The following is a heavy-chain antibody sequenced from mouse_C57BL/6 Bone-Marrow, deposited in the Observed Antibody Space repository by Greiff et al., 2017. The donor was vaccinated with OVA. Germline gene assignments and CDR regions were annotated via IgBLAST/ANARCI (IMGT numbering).Heavy chain of an antibody. D-gene: IGHD2-3*01. CDR3: ARHEWVLRPSSYCYFDV. V-gene: IGHV1-62-2*01. Sequence: VQLQQSGAELVKPGASVKLSCKASGYTFTEYTIHWVKQRSGQGLEWIGWFYPGSGSITYNEKFKDQATLTADKSSSTVYMELSRLTSEDSAVYFWARHEWVLRPSSYCYFDVWGTGTTVTGSS. J-gene: IGHJ1*03. CDR1: GYTFTEYT. CDR2: FYPGSGSI.